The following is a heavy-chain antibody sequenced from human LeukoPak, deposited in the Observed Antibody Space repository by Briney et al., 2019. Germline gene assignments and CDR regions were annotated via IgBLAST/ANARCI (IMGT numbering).Heavy chain of an antibody. V-gene: IGHV4-61*01. J-gene: IGHJ4*02. D-gene: IGHD3-22*01. CDR3: ARGMGGSYDSSGYYFDY. Sequence: PSETLSLTCTVSGGSISSSSYYWSWIRQPPGKGLEWIGYIYYSGSTNYNPSLKSRVTISVDTSKNQFSLKLSSVTAADTAVYYCARGMGGSYDSSGYYFDYWGQGALVTVSS. CDR2: IYYSGST. CDR1: GGSISSSSYY.